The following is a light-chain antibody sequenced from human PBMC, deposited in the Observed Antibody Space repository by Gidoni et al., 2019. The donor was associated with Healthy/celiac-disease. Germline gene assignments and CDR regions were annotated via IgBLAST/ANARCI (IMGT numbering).Light chain of an antibody. Sequence: DLQMPQSPSSLSASVGDRVTITGQASQDISNYLNWYQQKPGKAPKILIYDASNLETGVPSRFSGSGSGTDFTLIISSLQHEDIETYYCQQYDNLPFTLGGGTKVEIK. CDR1: QDISNY. CDR2: DAS. J-gene: IGKJ4*01. CDR3: QQYDNLPFT. V-gene: IGKV1-33*01.